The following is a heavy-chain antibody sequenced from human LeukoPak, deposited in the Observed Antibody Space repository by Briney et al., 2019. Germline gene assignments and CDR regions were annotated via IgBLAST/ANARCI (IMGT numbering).Heavy chain of an antibody. CDR1: EITVSHAW. V-gene: IGHV3-15*01. J-gene: IGHJ3*02. CDR2: IKSKTDGGTT. Sequence: GGSLTLSCAVSEITVSHAWMSWVRQAPGKGLEWVGRIKSKTDGGTTEYAAPVKGRFSISRDDSKNTLYLQMNSLKTEDTAVYYCTTNDAFDIWGQGTMVTVSS. CDR3: TTNDAFDI.